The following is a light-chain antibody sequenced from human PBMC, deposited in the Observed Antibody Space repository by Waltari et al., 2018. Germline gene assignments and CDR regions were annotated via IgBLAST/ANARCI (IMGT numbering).Light chain of an antibody. J-gene: IGLJ3*02. V-gene: IGLV2-14*03. CDR2: DVS. CDR3: SSYTSSSTWV. CDR1: SSDVGGYNY. Sequence: QSALTQPASVSGSPGQSITISCTGTSSDVGGYNYVSWYQQHTGIAPKLMIYDVSNRPSGVSNRFSGSKAGNSASLTISGLQAEDEADYYCSSYTSSSTWVFGGGTKLTVL.